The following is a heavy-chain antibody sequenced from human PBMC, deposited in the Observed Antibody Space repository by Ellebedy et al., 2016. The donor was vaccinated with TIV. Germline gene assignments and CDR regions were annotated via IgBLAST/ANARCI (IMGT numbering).Heavy chain of an antibody. CDR3: ATDGSYGDYLSPAHAFEI. CDR2: INQDGSEE. D-gene: IGHD4-17*01. V-gene: IGHV3-7*01. Sequence: GESLKISCAASRFSFSSYWMTWVRQAPGKGLEWVANINQDGSEEYYVDSVKGRFTISRDNAKNSLYLEMNSLRAEDTAVYYCATDGSYGDYLSPAHAFEIWGQGTVVAVSS. J-gene: IGHJ3*02. CDR1: RFSFSSYW.